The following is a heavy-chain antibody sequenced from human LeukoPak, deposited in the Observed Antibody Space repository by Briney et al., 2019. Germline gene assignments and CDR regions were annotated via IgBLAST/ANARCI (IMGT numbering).Heavy chain of an antibody. CDR2: IYSGGSA. CDR1: GFTVSSNY. V-gene: IGHV3-66*01. Sequence: GGSLRLSCAASGFTVSSNYMSWVRQAPGKGLEWVSVIYSGGSAYYADSVKGRFTISRDNSKNTLYLHMNSLRAEDTAVYYCARFVINSSGYYDYFDYWGQGTLVAVSS. J-gene: IGHJ4*02. D-gene: IGHD3-22*01. CDR3: ARFVINSSGYYDYFDY.